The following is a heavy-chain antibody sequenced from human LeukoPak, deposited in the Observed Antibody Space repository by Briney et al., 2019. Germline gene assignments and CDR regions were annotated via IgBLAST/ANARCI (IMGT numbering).Heavy chain of an antibody. CDR2: IASETYGGTA. CDR3: TRDQTPYY. V-gene: IGHV3-49*04. CDR1: GFTFGDYA. J-gene: IGHJ4*02. Sequence: GGSLRLTCTASGFTFGDYAMTWVRQAPGKGLEWVGFIASETYGGTAEYAASVKGRFTISRDDSKSIAYLQMNSLKTEDTAVYYCTRDQTPYYWGQGTLVTVSS.